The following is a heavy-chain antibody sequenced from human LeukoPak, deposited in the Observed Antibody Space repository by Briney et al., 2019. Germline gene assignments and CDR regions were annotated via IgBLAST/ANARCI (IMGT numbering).Heavy chain of an antibody. J-gene: IGHJ4*02. CDR2: INPSGGST. V-gene: IGHV1-46*01. Sequence: ASVKVSCKASGYTFTSYYMHWVRQAPGQGLEWMGIINPSGGSTSYAQKFQGRVTMTRDTSTSTVYMELSSLRSEDTAVYYCAREGIAVAGALGYFDYWGQGTLVTVSS. CDR1: GYTFTSYY. CDR3: AREGIAVAGALGYFDY. D-gene: IGHD6-19*01.